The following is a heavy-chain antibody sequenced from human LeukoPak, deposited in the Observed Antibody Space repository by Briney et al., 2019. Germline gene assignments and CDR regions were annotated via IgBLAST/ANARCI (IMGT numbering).Heavy chain of an antibody. Sequence: ASLKLSSKASGYTLTSYFIHWVRQAPGQGLEWMRIINPSGGCTSYAQKFQGRVTMTRDTSTSTVYMELSSMRSEDTAVYYCARDQDWNYAFDIWGQGTMVTVSS. J-gene: IGHJ3*02. V-gene: IGHV1-46*01. CDR2: INPSGGCT. CDR3: ARDQDWNYAFDI. CDR1: GYTLTSYF. D-gene: IGHD1-7*01.